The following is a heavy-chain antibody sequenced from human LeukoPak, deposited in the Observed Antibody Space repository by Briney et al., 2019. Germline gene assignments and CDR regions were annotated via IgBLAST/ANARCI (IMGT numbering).Heavy chain of an antibody. CDR2: INPNSGGT. Sequence: ASVKVSCKASGYTFTGHYMHWVRQAPGQGLEWMGWINPNSGGTNYAQKFQGRVTMTRDTSISTAYMELSSLRSDDTAVYYCARRYNWNDRHYYYYYMDVWGKGTTVTVSS. V-gene: IGHV1-2*02. J-gene: IGHJ6*03. CDR3: ARRYNWNDRHYYYYYMDV. D-gene: IGHD1-1*01. CDR1: GYTFTGHY.